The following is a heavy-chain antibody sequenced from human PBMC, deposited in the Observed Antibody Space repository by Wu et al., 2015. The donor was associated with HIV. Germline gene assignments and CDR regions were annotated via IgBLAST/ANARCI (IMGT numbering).Heavy chain of an antibody. CDR2: ISAYNGNT. CDR1: GYTFTSYG. CDR3: ARDLPGYSYGPTAVYFDY. Sequence: QVQLVQSGAEVKKPGASVKVSCKASGYTFTSYGISWVRQAPGQGLEWMGWISAYNGNTNYAQKLQGRVTMTTDTSTSTAYMELRSLRSDDTAVYYCARDLPGYSYGPTAVYFDYWGQGTLVTVSS. V-gene: IGHV1-18*01. D-gene: IGHD5-18*01. J-gene: IGHJ4*02.